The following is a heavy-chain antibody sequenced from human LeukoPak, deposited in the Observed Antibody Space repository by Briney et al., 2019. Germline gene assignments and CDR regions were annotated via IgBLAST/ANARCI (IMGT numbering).Heavy chain of an antibody. CDR2: ISLSGSII. CDR1: GFTFSDYY. CDR3: ARGAARSHYYYMDV. V-gene: IGHV3-11*04. J-gene: IGHJ6*03. Sequence: GGSLRLSCAASGFTFSDYYMTWIRQAPGKGLEWVSYISLSGSIIYYADSVKGRFTISRDNARNSLYLQLNSLRAEDTAVYFCARGAARSHYYYMDVWGKGTTVTISS. D-gene: IGHD6-13*01.